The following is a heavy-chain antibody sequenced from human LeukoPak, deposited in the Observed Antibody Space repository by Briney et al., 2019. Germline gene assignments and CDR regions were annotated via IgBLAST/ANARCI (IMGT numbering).Heavy chain of an antibody. D-gene: IGHD2-15*01. CDR1: GFTFSSYA. CDR3: AKNGGSQCYSHLDS. V-gene: IGHV3-23*01. Sequence: GGSLRLSCAASGFTFSSYAMSWVRQAPGKGLEWVSGTSGSGGSTYYAGSVKGRFTNSRDNSKNTLYLQMNSLRVEDTAVYYCAKNGGSQCYSHLDSWGQGTLVTVSS. CDR2: TSGSGGST. J-gene: IGHJ4*02.